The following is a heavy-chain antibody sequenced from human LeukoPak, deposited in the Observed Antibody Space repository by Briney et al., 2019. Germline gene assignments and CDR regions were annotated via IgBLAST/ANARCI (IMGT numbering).Heavy chain of an antibody. CDR1: GFTFSTYE. D-gene: IGHD3-22*01. V-gene: IGHV3-48*03. J-gene: IGHJ4*02. CDR3: ARDNYDSSGPYYFDY. CDR2: ISSSGSTI. Sequence: GGSLRLSCAASGFTFSTYEMTWVRQSPGKGLEWVSYISSSGSTIYYADSVKGRSTISRDNARNSLCLQMNSLRAEDTAVYYCARDNYDSSGPYYFDYWGQGTLVTVSS.